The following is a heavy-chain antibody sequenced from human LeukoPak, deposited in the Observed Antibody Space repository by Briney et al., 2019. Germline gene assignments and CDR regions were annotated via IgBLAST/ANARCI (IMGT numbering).Heavy chain of an antibody. Sequence: GSSVKVSCKASGGTFSSCAISWVRQAPGQGLEWMGGIIPIFGTANYGQKFQGRVTITTDESTSTAYMELSSLRSEDTAVYYCARGGAAWAGGYYYYMDVWGKGTTVTVSS. CDR3: ARGGAAWAGGYYYYMDV. J-gene: IGHJ6*03. V-gene: IGHV1-69*05. CDR2: IIPIFGTA. D-gene: IGHD1-26*01. CDR1: GGTFSSCA.